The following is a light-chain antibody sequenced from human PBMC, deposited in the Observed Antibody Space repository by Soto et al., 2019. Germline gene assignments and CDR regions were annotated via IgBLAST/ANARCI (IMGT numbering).Light chain of an antibody. CDR2: ETS. J-gene: IGKJ4*01. Sequence: EVVLTQSPDTLSLSPGERATLSCRASQDVGKFLVWYQQKPGLSPSLVIYETSKRATDIPDRFSGSGSGTDFTLTINLLEPEAVGVYYCQQRNNWPLTFGGGTKVELK. CDR1: QDVGKF. CDR3: QQRNNWPLT. V-gene: IGKV3-11*01.